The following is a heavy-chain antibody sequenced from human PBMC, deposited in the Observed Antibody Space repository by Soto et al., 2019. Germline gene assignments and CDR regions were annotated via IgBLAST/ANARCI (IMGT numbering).Heavy chain of an antibody. CDR1: GFIFTRFG. Sequence: QVHLVESGGGVVQPGRSLRLSCAASGFIFTRFGMHWVRQAPGKGLEWVAMISDAGSAFHANSVKGRFTISRDNLKNTLYLQMTSLKTEDTAVYYCAKAGPHCDSWCEGTLGAVST. CDR3: AKAGPHCDS. V-gene: IGHV3-30*18. D-gene: IGHD7-27*01. J-gene: IGHJ4*02. CDR2: ISDAGSA.